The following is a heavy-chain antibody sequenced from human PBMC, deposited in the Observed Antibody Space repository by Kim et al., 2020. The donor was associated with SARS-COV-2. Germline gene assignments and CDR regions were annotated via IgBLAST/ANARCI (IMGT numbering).Heavy chain of an antibody. J-gene: IGHJ4*02. D-gene: IGHD3-9*01. CDR3: ATAGYDILTGYYLTAFDY. Sequence: GESLKISCKGSGYSFTSYWISWVRQMPGKGLEWMGRIDPSDSYTNYSPSFQGHVTISADKSISTAYLQWSSLKASDTAMYYCATAGYDILTGYYLTAFDYWGQGTLVTVSS. CDR2: IDPSDSYT. V-gene: IGHV5-10-1*01. CDR1: GYSFTSYW.